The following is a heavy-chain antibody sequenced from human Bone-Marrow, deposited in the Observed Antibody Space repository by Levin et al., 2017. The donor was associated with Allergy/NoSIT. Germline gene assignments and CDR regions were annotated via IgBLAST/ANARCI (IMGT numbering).Heavy chain of an antibody. CDR2: ISSSGSHI. J-gene: IGHJ6*02. Sequence: GESLKISCAASGFTFSDYHMSWIRQAPGKGLQWVSYISSSGSHIDSADSVKGRFTISRDNARNSLFLQMHRLRAEDTAVYYCARDRVSSNYYDRHYYSYLGMDVWGQGTTVTVS. V-gene: IGHV3-11*01. CDR1: GFTFSDYH. D-gene: IGHD4-11*01. CDR3: ARDRVSSNYYDRHYYSYLGMDV.